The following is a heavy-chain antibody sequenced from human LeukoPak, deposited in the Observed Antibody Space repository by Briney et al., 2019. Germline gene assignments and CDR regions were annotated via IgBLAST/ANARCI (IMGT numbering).Heavy chain of an antibody. V-gene: IGHV4-34*01. CDR1: GGSFSGYY. J-gene: IGHJ6*02. D-gene: IGHD3-3*01. CDR2: IYYSGST. CDR3: ARERDFWSGYGSYYGMDV. Sequence: SETLSLTCAVYGGSFSGYYWSWIRQPPGKGLEWIGYIYYSGSTYYNPSLKSRVTISVDTSKNQFSLKLSSVTAADTAVYYCARERDFWSGYGSYYGMDVWGQGTTVTVS.